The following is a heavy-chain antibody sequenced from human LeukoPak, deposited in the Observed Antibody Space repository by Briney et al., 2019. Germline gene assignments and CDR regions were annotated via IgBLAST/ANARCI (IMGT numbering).Heavy chain of an antibody. CDR2: IGAYNGNT. D-gene: IGHD3-22*01. Sequence: ASVKVSCKASGYTFTSYGISWVRQAPGQGLEWMGWIGAYNGNTNYAQKLQGRVTMTTDTSTSTAYMELRSLRSDDTAVYYCAREYYYDSSGYPDFDYWGQGTLVTVSS. V-gene: IGHV1-18*01. J-gene: IGHJ4*02. CDR1: GYTFTSYG. CDR3: AREYYYDSSGYPDFDY.